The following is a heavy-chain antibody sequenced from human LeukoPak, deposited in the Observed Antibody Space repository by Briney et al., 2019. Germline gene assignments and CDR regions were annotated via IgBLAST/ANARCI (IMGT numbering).Heavy chain of an antibody. V-gene: IGHV3-53*01. CDR1: GFTVSSNS. CDR2: IYSGGSS. J-gene: IGHJ5*02. CDR3: ASRATVTTDWFWFDP. D-gene: IGHD4-11*01. Sequence: GGSLRLSCAASGFTVSSNSMNWVRQAPGKGLEWVSVIYSGGSSSYADSVKGRFTISRDNSKNTLYLQMNSLRAEDTAVYYCASRATVTTDWFWFDPWGQGTLVTVSS.